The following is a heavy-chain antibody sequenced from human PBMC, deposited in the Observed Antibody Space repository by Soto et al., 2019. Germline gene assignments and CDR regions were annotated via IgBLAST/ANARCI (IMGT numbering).Heavy chain of an antibody. J-gene: IGHJ4*02. CDR3: ARQVYDSSRARSFDY. D-gene: IGHD3-22*01. Sequence: PSETLSLTCPVSGGSISRYYWSWIRQPPGKGLEWIGYIYYSGSTNYNPSLKSRVTISVDTSKNQFSLKLSSVTAADTAVYYCARQVYDSSRARSFDYWGQGTLVTVSS. CDR2: IYYSGST. CDR1: GGSISRYY. V-gene: IGHV4-59*08.